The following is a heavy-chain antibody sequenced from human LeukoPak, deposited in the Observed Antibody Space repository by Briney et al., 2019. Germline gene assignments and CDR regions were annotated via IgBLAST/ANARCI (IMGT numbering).Heavy chain of an antibody. J-gene: IGHJ2*01. V-gene: IGHV3-23*01. D-gene: IGHD7-27*01. CDR1: GFTFGTYG. CDR2: ITGSSTWT. CDR3: ARELVSLGTGYFDL. Sequence: GGSLRLSCEASGFTFGTYGMTWVRQAPGKGLEWVSGITGSSTWTYYADSVRGRFTISRDNSKNTLHLQMNNLTADDTAIYYCARELVSLGTGYFDLWGRGPWSPSPQ.